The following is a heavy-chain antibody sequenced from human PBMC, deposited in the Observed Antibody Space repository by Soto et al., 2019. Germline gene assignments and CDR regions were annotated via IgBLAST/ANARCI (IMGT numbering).Heavy chain of an antibody. V-gene: IGHV1-46*01. CDR3: ARGRRDTF. CDR2: INPDGGAT. CDR1: GYPFTHYY. Sequence: QVQVVQSGAEVKKPGASVSISCKTSGYPFTHYYMSWVRQAPGRGLEWMGKINPDGGATTFAQNFQGRLTITSDASTATVYMEMSSLTSDDTAVYYCARGRRDTFWGQGTLVSVSS. J-gene: IGHJ4*02.